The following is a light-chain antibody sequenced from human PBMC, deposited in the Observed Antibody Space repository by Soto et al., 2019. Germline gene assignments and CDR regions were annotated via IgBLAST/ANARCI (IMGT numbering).Light chain of an antibody. J-gene: IGKJ1*01. CDR3: HQTYSPPDT. CDR1: QSIDTH. Sequence: DIRMTQSPSSLSASVGDRVTITCRASQSIDTHLNWYQQHPGKAPNALIYEASNLQSGVPSRSSGSGSGTDFTLTISGLQPDDSATYYCHQTYSPPDTFGQGTKVDIK. V-gene: IGKV1-39*01. CDR2: EAS.